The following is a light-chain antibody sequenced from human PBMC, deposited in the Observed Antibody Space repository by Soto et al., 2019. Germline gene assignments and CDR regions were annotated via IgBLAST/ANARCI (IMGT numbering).Light chain of an antibody. Sequence: QSVLTQPASVSGSPGQSITISCTGTSSDVGGYNYVSWYQQHPGKAPKLMIYDVSNRPSGVSNSFSGSKSGNTSSLTISGLQAEDEADYYCSSYTSSRTVPYVVFGGGTQLTVL. CDR2: DVS. J-gene: IGLJ2*01. CDR1: SSDVGGYNY. CDR3: SSYTSSRTVPYVV. V-gene: IGLV2-14*01.